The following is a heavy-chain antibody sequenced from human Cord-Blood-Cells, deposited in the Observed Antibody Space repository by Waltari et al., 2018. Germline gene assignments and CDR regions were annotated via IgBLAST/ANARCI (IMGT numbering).Heavy chain of an antibody. CDR3: TRWGRDGYNFDY. D-gene: IGHD5-12*01. J-gene: IGHJ4*02. CDR2: SRRKANSDGT. Sequence: EVQLVESGGGLVQPGGSLKLSCAASGFTFSGSAMHWVRQASGKGREWVGRSRRKANSDGTAYVASVKGRFTISRDDSKNTAYLQMNSLKTEDTAVYYCTRWGRDGYNFDYWGQGTLVTVSS. CDR1: GFTFSGSA. V-gene: IGHV3-73*02.